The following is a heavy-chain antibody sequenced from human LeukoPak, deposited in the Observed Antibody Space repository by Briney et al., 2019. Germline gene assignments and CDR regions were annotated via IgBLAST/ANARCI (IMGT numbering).Heavy chain of an antibody. D-gene: IGHD2-21*01. CDR3: AKGYIQLWWFDY. V-gene: IGHV3-23*01. CDR1: GFTFSTYA. CDR2: ISGSGDGT. Sequence: GGSLRLSCAASGFTFSTYAMSWVRQAPGKGLQWVSLISGSGDGTHYADSVKGRFTISRDNSKNTVYLQMTNLRAEDTAVYYCAKGYIQLWWFDYWGQGTLVTVSS. J-gene: IGHJ4*02.